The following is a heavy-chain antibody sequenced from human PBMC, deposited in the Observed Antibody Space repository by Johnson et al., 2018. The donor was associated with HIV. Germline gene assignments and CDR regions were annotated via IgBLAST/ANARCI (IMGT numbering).Heavy chain of an antibody. CDR1: GFTVNNAW. CDR3: AKDLTYYNFWGGSCGDTFDF. V-gene: IGHV3-15*01. CDR2: IKSKTNGGTT. Sequence: VQMVESGGDLVKPGGSLRLSCAASGFTVNNAWMSWVRQAPGKGLEWVGCIKSKTNGGTTDYAAPVKGSFTISSADSKNTLSLQMNILKHEDTAIYFCAKDLTYYNFWGGSCGDTFDFWGQGTKVIVSS. J-gene: IGHJ3*01. D-gene: IGHD3-3*01.